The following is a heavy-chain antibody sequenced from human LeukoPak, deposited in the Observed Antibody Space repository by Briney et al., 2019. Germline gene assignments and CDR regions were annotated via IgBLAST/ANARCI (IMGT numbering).Heavy chain of an antibody. D-gene: IGHD2-15*01. Sequence: PGRSLRLPCAASGFTFSSYGMHWVRQAPGKGLEWVAVISYDGSNKYYADSVKGRFTISRDNSKNTLYLQMNSLRAEDTAVYYCAKDRRHCSGGSCYSGGYYYGMDVWGQGTTVTVSS. CDR1: GFTFSSYG. CDR3: AKDRRHCSGGSCYSGGYYYGMDV. J-gene: IGHJ6*02. V-gene: IGHV3-30*18. CDR2: ISYDGSNK.